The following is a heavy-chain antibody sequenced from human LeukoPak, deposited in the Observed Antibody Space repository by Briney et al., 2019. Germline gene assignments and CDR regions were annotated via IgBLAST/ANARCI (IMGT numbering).Heavy chain of an antibody. CDR3: ARTMYITGSSDFDY. CDR1: GFTVSTNC. J-gene: IGHJ4*02. Sequence: QPGGSLRLSCAASGFTVSTNCMTWVRQAPGKGLEWVSTIYSGGTTYYADSVMGRFTISRHNSRNTLYLQMNSLRAEDTALYYCARTMYITGSSDFDYWGQGTLVTVSS. CDR2: IYSGGTT. V-gene: IGHV3-53*04. D-gene: IGHD1-26*01.